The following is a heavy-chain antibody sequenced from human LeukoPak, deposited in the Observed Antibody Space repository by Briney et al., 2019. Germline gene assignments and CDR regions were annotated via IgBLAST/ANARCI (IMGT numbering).Heavy chain of an antibody. Sequence: SETLSLTCAVYGGSFSGYYWSWIRQPPGTGLEWIGEINHSGTTNYNPSLKSRVTISVDTSKNQFSLKLSSVTAADTAVYYCAQNGYYFDYWGQGTLATVSS. D-gene: IGHD3-22*01. CDR3: AQNGYYFDY. CDR2: INHSGTT. J-gene: IGHJ4*02. V-gene: IGHV4-34*01. CDR1: GGSFSGYY.